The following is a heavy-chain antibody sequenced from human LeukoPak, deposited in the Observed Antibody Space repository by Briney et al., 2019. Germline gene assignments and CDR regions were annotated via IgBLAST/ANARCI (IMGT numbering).Heavy chain of an antibody. Sequence: ASVKVSCKASGYTFTSYGISWVRQAPGQGLEWMGWISAYNGNTNYAQKLQGRVTMTTDTSTSTAYMELRSLRSDDTAVYYCARDDPNYDFWSGYLYNWFDPWGQGTLVTVSS. CDR2: ISAYNGNT. D-gene: IGHD3-3*01. CDR1: GYTFTSYG. V-gene: IGHV1-18*01. CDR3: ARDDPNYDFWSGYLYNWFDP. J-gene: IGHJ5*02.